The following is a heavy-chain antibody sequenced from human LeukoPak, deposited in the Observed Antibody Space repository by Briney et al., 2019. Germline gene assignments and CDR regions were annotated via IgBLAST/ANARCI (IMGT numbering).Heavy chain of an antibody. CDR3: ARVVASSSHYYYYYYMDV. CDR1: GYTFTSYG. D-gene: IGHD6-13*01. J-gene: IGHJ6*03. V-gene: IGHV1-18*01. CDR2: ISAYNGNT. Sequence: GASVKVSCKASGYTFTSYGISWVRQAPGQGLEWMGWISAYNGNTNYAQKLQGRVTMTTDTSTSTAYMELRSLRSDDTAVYYCARVVASSSHYYYYYYMDVWGKGTTVTISS.